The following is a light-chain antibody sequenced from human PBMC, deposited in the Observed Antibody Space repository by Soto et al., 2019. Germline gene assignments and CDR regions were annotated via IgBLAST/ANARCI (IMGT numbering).Light chain of an antibody. Sequence: QSVLTQPASVSGSPGQSITISCTGTSSDVGAYNYDSWYQQYPGEAPKVIIYDVSHRPAGVSNRSSGSKSGNPASLTISGLQTQDEADYYCSSYTSATTYVFGTGTKVTVL. CDR1: SSDVGAYNY. J-gene: IGLJ1*01. V-gene: IGLV2-14*01. CDR3: SSYTSATTYV. CDR2: DVS.